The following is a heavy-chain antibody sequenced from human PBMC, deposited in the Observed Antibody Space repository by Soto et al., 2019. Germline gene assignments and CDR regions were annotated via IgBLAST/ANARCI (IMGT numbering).Heavy chain of an antibody. J-gene: IGHJ4*02. CDR2: ISSNGGST. Sequence: EVQLVESGGGLVQPGGSPRLSCAASGFTFSSYAMHWVRQAPGKGLEYVSAISSNGGSTYYANSVKGRFTISRDNSKNTLYLQMGSRRAEDMAVYYCASDQCSGGSCHQFDYWGQGTLVTVSS. CDR1: GFTFSSYA. CDR3: ASDQCSGGSCHQFDY. V-gene: IGHV3-64*01. D-gene: IGHD2-15*01.